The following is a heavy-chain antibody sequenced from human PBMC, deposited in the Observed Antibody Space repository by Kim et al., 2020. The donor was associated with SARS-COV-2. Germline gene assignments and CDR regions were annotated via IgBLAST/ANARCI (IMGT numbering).Heavy chain of an antibody. D-gene: IGHD6-19*01. J-gene: IGHJ4*02. Sequence: YADSVKGRLTISRDNAKNSLYLQMNGLRAEDTAVYYCARAYSSGWAYFDYWGQGTLVTVSS. CDR3: ARAYSSGWAYFDY. V-gene: IGHV3-21*01.